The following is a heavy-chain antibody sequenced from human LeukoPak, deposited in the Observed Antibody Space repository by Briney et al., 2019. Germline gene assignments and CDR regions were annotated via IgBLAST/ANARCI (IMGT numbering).Heavy chain of an antibody. CDR3: ARGYDFWSGYYYSFKFDC. V-gene: IGHV3-21*01. J-gene: IGHJ4*02. Sequence: GGSLRLSCAASGFTFSSYSMNWVRQAPGKGLEWVSSISSSSSYIYYADSVKGRFTISRDNAKNSLYLQMNSLRAEDTAVYYCARGYDFWSGYYYSFKFDCWGQGTLVTVSS. D-gene: IGHD3-3*01. CDR1: GFTFSSYS. CDR2: ISSSSSYI.